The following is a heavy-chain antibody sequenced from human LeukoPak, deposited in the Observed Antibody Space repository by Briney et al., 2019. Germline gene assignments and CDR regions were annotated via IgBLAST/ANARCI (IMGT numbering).Heavy chain of an antibody. D-gene: IGHD4-11*01. CDR3: ARDRNDYSNYVRYAFDI. J-gene: IGHJ3*02. V-gene: IGHV3-30-3*01. CDR1: GFTISSYA. CDR2: ISYDGSNK. Sequence: PGGSLRLSCAASGFTISSYAMHWVRQAPGKGLEWVAVISYDGSNKYYADSVKGRFTISRDNSKNTLYLQMNSLRAEDTAVYYCARDRNDYSNYVRYAFDIWGQGTMVTVSS.